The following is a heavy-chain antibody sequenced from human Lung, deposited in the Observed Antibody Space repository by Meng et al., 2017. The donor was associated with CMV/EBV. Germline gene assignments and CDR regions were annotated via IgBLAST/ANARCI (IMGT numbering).Heavy chain of an antibody. J-gene: IGHJ4*02. Sequence: QARLVHTEGGVTKPGVSVKVSCKASGYTFSKYGITWVLQAPGQGLEWMGWISAYNGNTNYAQTLQGRLPMTTDTSTSTAYMELRSLRSDDTAVYYCARVEVGITSGDYWGQGTLVTVSS. CDR3: ARVEVGITSGDY. V-gene: IGHV1-18*01. CDR1: GYTFSKYG. CDR2: ISAYNGNT. D-gene: IGHD1-26*01.